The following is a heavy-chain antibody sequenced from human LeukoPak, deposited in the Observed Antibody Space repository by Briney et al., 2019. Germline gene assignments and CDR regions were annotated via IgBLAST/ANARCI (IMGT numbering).Heavy chain of an antibody. Sequence: GESLKISCKGSGYSFITYWIGWVRQMPGKGLEWMGIIYPGDSDTRYSPSFQGQVTISADKSISTAYLQWSSLKASDTAMYYCARRRTDYYDSSGYWDYWGQGTLVTVSS. J-gene: IGHJ4*02. V-gene: IGHV5-51*01. CDR3: ARRRTDYYDSSGYWDY. CDR1: GYSFITYW. CDR2: IYPGDSDT. D-gene: IGHD3-22*01.